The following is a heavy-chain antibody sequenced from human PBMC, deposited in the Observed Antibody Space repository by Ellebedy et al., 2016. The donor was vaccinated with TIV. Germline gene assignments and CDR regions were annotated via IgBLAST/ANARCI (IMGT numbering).Heavy chain of an antibody. CDR1: GFTLSSYA. CDR2: IRGRGGST. Sequence: PGGSLRLSCAASGFTLSSYAMSWVRQAPGKGLEWVSAIRGRGGSTYYADSVKGRFTISRDNAKNSLYLQMNSLRAEDTALYYCAKDKRMITFGGVIDYWGQGTLVTVSS. D-gene: IGHD3-16*01. V-gene: IGHV3-23*01. J-gene: IGHJ4*02. CDR3: AKDKRMITFGGVIDY.